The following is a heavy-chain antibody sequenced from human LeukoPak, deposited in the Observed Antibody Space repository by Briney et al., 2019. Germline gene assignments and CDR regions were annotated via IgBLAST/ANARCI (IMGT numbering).Heavy chain of an antibody. CDR3: ATSGIEGAISYFDY. J-gene: IGHJ4*02. D-gene: IGHD1-26*01. V-gene: IGHV1-69*05. CDR1: GGTFSSYA. CDR2: IIPIFGTA. Sequence: GASVKVSCKASGGTFSSYAISWVRQAPGQGLEWMGGIIPIFGTANYAQKFQGRVTITTDESTSTAYMELSSLRSEDTAVYYCATSGIEGAISYFDYWGQGTLVTVSS.